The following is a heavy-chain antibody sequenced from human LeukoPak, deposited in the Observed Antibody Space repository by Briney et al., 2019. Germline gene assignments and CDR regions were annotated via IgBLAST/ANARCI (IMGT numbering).Heavy chain of an antibody. V-gene: IGHV4-59*08. J-gene: IGHJ5*02. CDR2: IYYSGST. CDR1: GGSISSYY. Sequence: SETLSLTCTVSGGSISSYYWSWIRQPPGKGLEWIGYIYYSGSTNYNPSLKSRVTISVDTSKNQFSLKLSSVTAADTAVYYCARRLGYCSGGSCYSVVGWFDPWGLGTLVTVSS. D-gene: IGHD2-15*01. CDR3: ARRLGYCSGGSCYSVVGWFDP.